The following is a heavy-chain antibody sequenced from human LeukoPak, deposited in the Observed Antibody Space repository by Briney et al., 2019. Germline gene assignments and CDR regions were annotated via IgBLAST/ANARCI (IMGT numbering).Heavy chain of an antibody. V-gene: IGHV4-4*07. J-gene: IGHJ1*01. CDR2: IYTSGST. D-gene: IGHD3-22*01. CDR3: AREVYYDSSGYYSSSGGGYFQH. CDR1: GGSISSYY. Sequence: SETLSLTCTVSGGSISSYYWSWIRQPAGKGLEWIGRIYTSGSTNYNPSLKSRVTISVDKSKNQFSLKLSSVTAADTAVYYCAREVYYDSSGYYSSSGGGYFQHWGQGTLVTVSS.